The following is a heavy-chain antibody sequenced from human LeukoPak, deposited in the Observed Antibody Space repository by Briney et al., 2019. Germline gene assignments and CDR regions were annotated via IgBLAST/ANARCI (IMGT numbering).Heavy chain of an antibody. CDR1: GFTFSSYV. CDR2: ISGSGGGA. Sequence: GGSLRLSCAASGFTFSSYVMSWVRQVPGKGLEWVSAISGSGGGAYYADSVKGRFTISRDNSKNTLYLQTTSLRAEDTALYYCARRGAAGTYYFDYWGQGTLVTVSS. J-gene: IGHJ4*02. CDR3: ARRGAAGTYYFDY. D-gene: IGHD6-13*01. V-gene: IGHV3-23*01.